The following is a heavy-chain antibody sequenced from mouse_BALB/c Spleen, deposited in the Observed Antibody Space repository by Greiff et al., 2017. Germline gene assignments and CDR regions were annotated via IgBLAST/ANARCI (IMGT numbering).Heavy chain of an antibody. Sequence: VQLQQSGAELARPGASVKLSCKASGYTFTSYWMQWVKQRPGQGLEWIGAIYPGDGDTRYTQKFKGKATLTADKSSSTAYMQLSSLASEDSAVYYCALHYYGRGYAMDYWGQGTSVTVSS. V-gene: IGHV1-87*01. CDR1: GYTFTSYW. D-gene: IGHD1-2*01. J-gene: IGHJ4*01. CDR3: ALHYYGRGYAMDY. CDR2: IYPGDGDT.